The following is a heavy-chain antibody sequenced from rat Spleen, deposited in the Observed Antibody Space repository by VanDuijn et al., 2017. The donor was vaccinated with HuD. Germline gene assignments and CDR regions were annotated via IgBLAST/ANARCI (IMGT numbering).Heavy chain of an antibody. V-gene: IGHV5-29*01. CDR3: ARHEYPGKSWFAY. CDR2: LSFDGSSS. J-gene: IGHJ3*01. Sequence: EVQLVESDGDLVQPGRSLKLSCAASGFTFSDYFMAWVRQAPTQGLEWVATLSFDGSSSSYRDSVKGRFTISRNNAKNTLYLQMDSLRSEDTATYFCARHEYPGKSWFAYWGQGTLVTVSS. D-gene: IGHD1-4*01. CDR1: GFTFSDYF.